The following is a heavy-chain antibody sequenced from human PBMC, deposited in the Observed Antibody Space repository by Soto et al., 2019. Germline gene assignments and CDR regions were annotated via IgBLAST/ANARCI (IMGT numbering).Heavy chain of an antibody. CDR3: AKLVHRDAFDI. V-gene: IGHV3-30*18. Sequence: GGSLRLSCAASGFTFSRYGMHWVRQAPGKGLEWVAVISYDGSNKYYADSVKGRFTISRDNSKNTLYLQMNSLRAEDTAVYYCAKLVHRDAFDIWGQGTMVTVSS. J-gene: IGHJ3*02. CDR1: GFTFSRYG. CDR2: ISYDGSNK.